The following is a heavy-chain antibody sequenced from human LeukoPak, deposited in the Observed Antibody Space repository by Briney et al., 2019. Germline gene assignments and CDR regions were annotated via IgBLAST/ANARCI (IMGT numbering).Heavy chain of an antibody. Sequence: PGGSLRLSCAAPGFTFSSYRMHWVRQAPGKGLEWVAVIWYDGSNKYYADSVKGRFTISRDNSKNTLYLQMNSLRAEDTAVYYCARETGTTTEFDYWGQGTLVTVSS. V-gene: IGHV3-33*01. CDR1: GFTFSSYR. J-gene: IGHJ4*02. D-gene: IGHD1-7*01. CDR3: ARETGTTTEFDY. CDR2: IWYDGSNK.